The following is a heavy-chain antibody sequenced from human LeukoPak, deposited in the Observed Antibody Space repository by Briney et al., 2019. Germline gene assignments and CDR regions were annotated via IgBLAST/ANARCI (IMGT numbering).Heavy chain of an antibody. CDR2: ISAYNGNT. D-gene: IGHD5-18*01. CDR1: GYTFTNYA. J-gene: IGHJ4*02. V-gene: IGHV1-18*01. Sequence: ASVKVSCKASGYTFTNYAINWVRQAPGQGLEWMGWISAYNGNTNYAQKLQGRVTMTTDTSTSTAYMELRSLRSDDTAVYYCARVEEYSYGLDYWGQGTLVTVSS. CDR3: ARVEEYSYGLDY.